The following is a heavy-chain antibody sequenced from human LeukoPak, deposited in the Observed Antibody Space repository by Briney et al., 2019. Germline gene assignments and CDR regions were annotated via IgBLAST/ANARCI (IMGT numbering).Heavy chain of an antibody. CDR3: AKNGQSGFSFDP. D-gene: IGHD2-8*01. Sequence: SQTLSLTCTVSGGSISSGGYYWSWIRQPAGKGLEWIGRISTSGSTDYNPSLKSRVTISADTSKNQFSLKLSSVTAADTAVYYCAKNGQSGFSFDPWGQGTLVTVSS. J-gene: IGHJ5*02. CDR2: ISTSGST. CDR1: GGSISSGGYY. V-gene: IGHV4-61*02.